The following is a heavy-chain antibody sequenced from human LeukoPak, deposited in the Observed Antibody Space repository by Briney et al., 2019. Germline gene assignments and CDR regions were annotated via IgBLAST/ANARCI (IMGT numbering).Heavy chain of an antibody. CDR3: ARDQGLGGGFDY. D-gene: IGHD3-16*01. CDR1: GHFISSAYY. Sequence: PSETLSLTCGVSGHFISSAYYWGWIRQPPGKGLEWIGNIYHSGDTYYNPSLKSRVTISVDTSNNQFSLKLSSVTAADTAMYYCARDQGLGGGFDYWGQGTLATVSS. V-gene: IGHV4-38-2*02. CDR2: IYHSGDT. J-gene: IGHJ4*02.